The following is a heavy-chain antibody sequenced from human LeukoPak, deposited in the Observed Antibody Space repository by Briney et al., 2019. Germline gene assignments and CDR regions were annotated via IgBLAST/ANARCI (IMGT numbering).Heavy chain of an antibody. V-gene: IGHV4-34*01. Sequence: PSETLSLTCAVYGGSFSGHYWSWTRQPPGKGLEWIGEIHPSGSTSYNPSLKSRVTISVDTSKNQFSLKLSSVTAADTAVYYCARTRYYYGSGNHHRGYYYYGMDVWGQGTTVTVSS. CDR2: IHPSGST. J-gene: IGHJ6*02. D-gene: IGHD3-10*01. CDR1: GGSFSGHY. CDR3: ARTRYYYGSGNHHRGYYYYGMDV.